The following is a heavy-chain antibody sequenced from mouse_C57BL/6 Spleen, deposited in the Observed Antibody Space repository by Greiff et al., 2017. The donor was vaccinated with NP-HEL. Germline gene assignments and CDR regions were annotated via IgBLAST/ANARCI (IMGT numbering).Heavy chain of an antibody. J-gene: IGHJ2*01. V-gene: IGHV1-61*01. D-gene: IGHD2-1*01. CDR1: GYTFTSYW. CDR3: ARAPYGNYVSSFDY. CDR2: IYPSDSET. Sequence: QVQLQQPGAELVRPGSSVKLSCKASGYTFTSYWMDWVKQRPGQGLEWIGNIYPSDSETHYNQKFKDKATLTVDKSSSTAYMQLSSLTSEDSAVYYCARAPYGNYVSSFDYWGQGTTLTVSS.